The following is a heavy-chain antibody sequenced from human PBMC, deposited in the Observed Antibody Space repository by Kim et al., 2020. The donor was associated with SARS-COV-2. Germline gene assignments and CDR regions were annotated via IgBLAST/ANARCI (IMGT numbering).Heavy chain of an antibody. Sequence: YSVKGRSTISRGNAKNCLYLQMNSLRAEDTAVHYCARPRAVAAAGQFEYWGQGTLVTVSS. J-gene: IGHJ4*02. CDR3: ARPRAVAAAGQFEY. V-gene: IGHV3-21*01. D-gene: IGHD6-13*01.